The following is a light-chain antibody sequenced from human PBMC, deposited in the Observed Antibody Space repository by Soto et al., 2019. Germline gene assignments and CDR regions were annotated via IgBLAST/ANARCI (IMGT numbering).Light chain of an antibody. CDR2: EVS. Sequence: QSALTQPASVSGSPGQSITISCTGTSSGIRDYNHVSWYQQLPGNAPKLIMYEVSNRPSGISNRFSGSKSGNTTSLTISGLQAEDEADYYCSSKSPDFFGTGTKVTAL. J-gene: IGLJ1*01. CDR1: SSGIRDYNH. CDR3: SSKSPDF. V-gene: IGLV2-14*01.